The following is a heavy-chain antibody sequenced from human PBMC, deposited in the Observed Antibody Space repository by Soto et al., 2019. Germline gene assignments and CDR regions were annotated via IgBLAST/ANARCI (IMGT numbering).Heavy chain of an antibody. CDR1: GYTFTSYA. CDR2: INAGNGNT. CDR3: ARAYSSGWYYY. D-gene: IGHD6-19*01. Sequence: ASVKVSCKASGYTFTSYAMHWVRQAPGQRLEWMGWINAGNGNTKYSQKFQGRVTITRDTSASTAYMELSSPRSEDTAVYYCARAYSSGWYYYWGQGTLVTVSS. V-gene: IGHV1-3*01. J-gene: IGHJ4*02.